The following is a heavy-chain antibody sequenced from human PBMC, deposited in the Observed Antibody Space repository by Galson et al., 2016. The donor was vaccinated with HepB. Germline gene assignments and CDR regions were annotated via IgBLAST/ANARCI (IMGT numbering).Heavy chain of an antibody. J-gene: IGHJ4*02. CDR2: ISGSGGST. CDR1: GFTFRSYA. CDR3: AKDPGPGHYDVWGGYYPFDY. D-gene: IGHD3-3*01. Sequence: SLRLSCAASGFTFRSYAMSWVRQAPGKGLEWVSSISGSGGSTYYADSVRGRFTISRDNSKNTLYLQMNGQRAEDTAVYYCAKDPGPGHYDVWGGYYPFDYGGQGTLVTVSS. V-gene: IGHV3-23*01.